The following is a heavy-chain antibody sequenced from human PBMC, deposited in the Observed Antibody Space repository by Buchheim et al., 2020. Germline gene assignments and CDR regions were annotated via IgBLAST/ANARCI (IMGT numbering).Heavy chain of an antibody. D-gene: IGHD3-16*01. CDR1: GFTFSCYA. Sequence: EVQLLESGGGLVQTGGSLRLSCAASGFTFSCYAXSWVRQATGKGLEWVSGISGSGGSTYYADSGKGRFTLSRDKSKNTLYMKMNSLRAEDTAVYYCAKVMMRLYGMDVWGQGT. CDR3: AKVMMRLYGMDV. J-gene: IGHJ6*02. V-gene: IGHV3-23*01. CDR2: ISGSGGST.